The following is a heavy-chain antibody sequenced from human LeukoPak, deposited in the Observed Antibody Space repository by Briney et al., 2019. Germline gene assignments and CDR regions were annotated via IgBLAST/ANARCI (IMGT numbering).Heavy chain of an antibody. CDR2: INWNGGST. V-gene: IGHV3-20*04. CDR3: ARDERGSGSYYNWFDP. J-gene: IGHJ5*02. D-gene: IGHD3-10*01. CDR1: GFTFDDYG. Sequence: GGSLRLSCAASGFTFDDYGMSWVRQAPGKGREWVSGINWNGGSTGYADSVKGRFTISRDNAKNSLYLQMDSLRAEDTALYYCARDERGSGSYYNWFDPWGQGTLVTVSS.